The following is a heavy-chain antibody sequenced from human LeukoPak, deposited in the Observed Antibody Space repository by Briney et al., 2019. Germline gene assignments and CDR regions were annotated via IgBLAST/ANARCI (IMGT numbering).Heavy chain of an antibody. D-gene: IGHD5-18*01. J-gene: IGHJ4*02. Sequence: GGSLRLSCAASGFTFSSTSMSWVRQAPGKGLEWVAVTVGGGDGTYYADSVRGRFTISRDNSNNTLYLQMNNLRAEDTAVYYCARDVGYFRFDYWGQGTLVTVSS. CDR3: ARDVGYFRFDY. V-gene: IGHV3-23*01. CDR1: GFTFSSTS. CDR2: TVGGGDGT.